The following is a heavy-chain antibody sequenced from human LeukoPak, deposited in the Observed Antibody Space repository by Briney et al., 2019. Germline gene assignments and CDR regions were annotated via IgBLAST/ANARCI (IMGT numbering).Heavy chain of an antibody. CDR2: ISYDGSKK. Sequence: GGSLRLSCAASGFTFSSYAMHGVRQAPGKGLEGVAVISYDGSKKYYAGSVKGRFTISRDNSKNTLYLQMNSLRAEDTAVYYCARDQEAGIAAAGLYYYYYGMDVWGQGTTVTVPS. V-gene: IGHV3-30*04. CDR3: ARDQEAGIAAAGLYYYYYGMDV. CDR1: GFTFSSYA. D-gene: IGHD6-13*01. J-gene: IGHJ6*02.